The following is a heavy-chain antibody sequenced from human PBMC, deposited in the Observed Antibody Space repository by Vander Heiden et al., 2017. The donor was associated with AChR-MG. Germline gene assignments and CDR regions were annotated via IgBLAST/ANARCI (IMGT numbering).Heavy chain of an antibody. Sequence: QVQLVQSGSEVKKPGSSVKVSCKASGGTFSSYAISWVRQAPGQGLEWMGGIIPIFGTANYAQKFQGRVTITADESTSTAYMELSSLRSEDTAVYYCARGPNYYDSSGYYSPFDPWGQGTLVTVSS. D-gene: IGHD3-22*01. CDR2: IIPIFGTA. V-gene: IGHV1-69*01. CDR1: GGTFSSYA. CDR3: ARGPNYYDSSGYYSPFDP. J-gene: IGHJ5*02.